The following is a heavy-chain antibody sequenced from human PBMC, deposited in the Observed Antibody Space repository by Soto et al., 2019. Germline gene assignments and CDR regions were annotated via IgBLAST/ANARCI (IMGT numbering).Heavy chain of an antibody. V-gene: IGHV3-23*01. CDR3: ARGRGCSSTSCYAGESLYYYYYGMDV. Sequence: PGGSLRLSCAASGFTFSSYATSWVRQAPGKGLEWVSAISGSGGSTYYADSVKGRFTISRDNSKNTLYLQMNSLRAEDTAVYYCARGRGCSSTSCYAGESLYYYYYGMDVWGQGTTVTVSS. CDR1: GFTFSSYA. CDR2: ISGSGGST. J-gene: IGHJ6*02. D-gene: IGHD2-2*01.